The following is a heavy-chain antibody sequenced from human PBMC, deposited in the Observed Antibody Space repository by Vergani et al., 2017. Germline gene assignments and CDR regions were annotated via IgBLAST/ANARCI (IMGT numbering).Heavy chain of an antibody. V-gene: IGHV3-11*01. J-gene: IGHJ6*03. D-gene: IGHD4/OR15-4a*01. CDR2: ISSSGASR. CDR1: GLTLRDYY. Sequence: QVQLVESGEGLVKPGGSLRLSGAASGLTLRDYYMSWIRQAPGTGLEGVSYISSSGASRYYADSVKGRFTISRDNAKNSLYLQMNSLRAEDTAVYYCASVLYYYYYMDVWGKGTTVTVSS. CDR3: ASVLYYYYYMDV.